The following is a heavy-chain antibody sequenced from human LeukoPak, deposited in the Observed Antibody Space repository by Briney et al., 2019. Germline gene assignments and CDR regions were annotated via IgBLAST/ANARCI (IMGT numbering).Heavy chain of an antibody. J-gene: IGHJ5*01. CDR2: IYYTGST. Sequence: SETLSLTCTVSGYSITSAYYWGWIRQPPGKGLEWIGYIYYTGSTNYNSSLKSRVTISVDTSKDQFSLNLSSVTAADTAMYYCARAVLATKSEHWFDSWGQGTLVTVSS. CDR1: GYSITSAYY. CDR3: ARAVLATKSEHWFDS. V-gene: IGHV4-61*01. D-gene: IGHD2-8*01.